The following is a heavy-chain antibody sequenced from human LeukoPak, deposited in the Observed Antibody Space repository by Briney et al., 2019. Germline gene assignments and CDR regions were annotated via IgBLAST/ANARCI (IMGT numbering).Heavy chain of an antibody. CDR2: VSYDGSYK. V-gene: IGHV3-30*04. Sequence: GGSLRLSCAASGFTFRNYAIHWVRQAPGKGLEWVAVVSYDGSYKDYADSVKGRFTISRDNSRNTLYLQMNSLRAQDTAVYYCAREMTYYDNSDVGPYNWFDPWGQGTLVTVSS. J-gene: IGHJ5*02. CDR1: GFTFRNYA. CDR3: AREMTYYDNSDVGPYNWFDP. D-gene: IGHD3-22*01.